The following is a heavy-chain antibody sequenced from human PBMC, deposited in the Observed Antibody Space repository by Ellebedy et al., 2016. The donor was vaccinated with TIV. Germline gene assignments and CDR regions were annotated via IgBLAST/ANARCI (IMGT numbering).Heavy chain of an antibody. CDR1: GSTFEENG. CDR3: ARGASGNYYYYYMNV. V-gene: IGHV3-20*01. D-gene: IGHD1-26*01. Sequence: GESLKISCAASGSTFEENGMSWVRQAPGKGLEWVSGISWNGGSIGYADSVKGRFTISRDNAKRSLYLQINSLRVEDTALYHCARGASGNYYYYYMNVWGKGTTVTVSS. J-gene: IGHJ6*03. CDR2: ISWNGGSI.